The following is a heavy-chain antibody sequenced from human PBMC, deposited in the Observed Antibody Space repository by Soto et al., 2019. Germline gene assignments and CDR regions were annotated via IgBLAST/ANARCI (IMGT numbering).Heavy chain of an antibody. D-gene: IGHD1-20*01. J-gene: IGHJ6*02. CDR1: GFTFSSHA. CDR2: ISGSGGST. CDR3: AKAGITGTYYYYGMDV. Sequence: GGSLRLSCAASGFTFSSHAMSWVRQAPGKGLEWVSSISGSGGSTYYADSVKGRFTISRDNSRSTLYLQMNSLRAEDTAVFYCAKAGITGTYYYYGMDVWGQGTTVTVSS. V-gene: IGHV3-23*01.